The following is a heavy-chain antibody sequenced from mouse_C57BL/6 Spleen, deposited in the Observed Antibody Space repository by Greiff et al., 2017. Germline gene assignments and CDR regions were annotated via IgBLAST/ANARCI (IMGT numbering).Heavy chain of an antibody. Sequence: QVQLQQSGAELVRPGASVTLSCKASGYTFTDYEMHWVKQTPVHGLEWIGAIDPETGGTAYNQKFKGKDILTADKSSSTAYMELRSLTSEDSAVYYCTSKGFAWFAYWGQGTLVTVSA. CDR1: GYTFTDYE. CDR3: TSKGFAWFAY. J-gene: IGHJ3*01. V-gene: IGHV1-15*01. CDR2: IDPETGGT.